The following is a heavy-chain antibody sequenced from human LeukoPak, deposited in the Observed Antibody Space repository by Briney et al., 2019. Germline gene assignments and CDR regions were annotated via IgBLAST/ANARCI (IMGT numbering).Heavy chain of an antibody. J-gene: IGHJ4*02. V-gene: IGHV3-49*03. Sequence: GGSLRLSCTASGFTLGDYAMSWIRQAPGKGLEWVGFIRSKAYGETADYAASVKGRFTISRDDSKAIAYLQMNSLKTEDTAVYHCTRDRGAYNLYDYWGQGTLVTVSS. CDR1: GFTLGDYA. CDR2: IRSKAYGETA. CDR3: TRDRGAYNLYDY. D-gene: IGHD1-1*01.